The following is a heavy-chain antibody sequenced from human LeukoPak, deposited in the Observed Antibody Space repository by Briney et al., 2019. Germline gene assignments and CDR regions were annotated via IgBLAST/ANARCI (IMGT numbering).Heavy chain of an antibody. D-gene: IGHD3-10*01. CDR3: ARVLVAWFGEPFGMDV. V-gene: IGHV4-30-2*01. J-gene: IGHJ6*02. CDR1: GGSISSGGYS. CDR2: IYHSGST. Sequence: PSETLSLTCAVSGGSISSGGYSWSWIRQPPGKGLEWIGYIYHSGSTYYNPSLKSRVTISVDRSTNQFSLKLSSVTAADTAVYYCARVLVAWFGEPFGMDVWGQGTTVTVSS.